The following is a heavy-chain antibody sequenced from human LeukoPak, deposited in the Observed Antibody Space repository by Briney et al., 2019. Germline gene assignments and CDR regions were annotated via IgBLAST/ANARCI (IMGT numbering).Heavy chain of an antibody. D-gene: IGHD6-6*01. Sequence: GGSLRLSCAASGFTFSKTWMSWVRQAPGKGVEWGGGIKSKIDGGAIEYAAPVKGKFTMSKEEAKNRLDLQMNSLKTEDTAVYYCTVQLSQWGQGTLVTVSS. CDR2: IKSKIDGGAI. J-gene: IGHJ4*02. CDR3: TVQLSQ. V-gene: IGHV3-15*01. CDR1: GFTFSKTW.